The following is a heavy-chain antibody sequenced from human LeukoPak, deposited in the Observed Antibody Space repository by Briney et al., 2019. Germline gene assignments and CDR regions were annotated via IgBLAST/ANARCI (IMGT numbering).Heavy chain of an antibody. D-gene: IGHD5-18*01. CDR1: GFTFSNYA. Sequence: PGGSLRLSCAASGFTFSNYAIHWVRQAPGKGLEWVAVISYDGNNKYYADSVKGRFTISRDNSKNTLYLQMNSLRAEDTAVYYCARPQGGRQLWLHFDYWGQGTVVTVSS. J-gene: IGHJ4*02. CDR2: ISYDGNNK. CDR3: ARPQGGRQLWLHFDY. V-gene: IGHV3-30-3*01.